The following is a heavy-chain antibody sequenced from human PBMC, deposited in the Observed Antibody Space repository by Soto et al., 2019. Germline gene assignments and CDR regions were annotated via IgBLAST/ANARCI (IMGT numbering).Heavy chain of an antibody. CDR1: GGTFSSYA. CDR3: ARGREWLVRTHGAQNWLDP. CDR2: IIPIFGTA. D-gene: IGHD6-19*01. V-gene: IGHV1-69*12. Sequence: QVQLVQSGAEVKKPGSSVKVSCKASGGTFSSYAISWVRQAPGQGLEWMGGIIPIFGTANYAQKFQGRVTITAGESSGTAYMALRSLRSEDEAVYYCARGREWLVRTHGAQNWLDPWGQGTLVTVS. J-gene: IGHJ5*02.